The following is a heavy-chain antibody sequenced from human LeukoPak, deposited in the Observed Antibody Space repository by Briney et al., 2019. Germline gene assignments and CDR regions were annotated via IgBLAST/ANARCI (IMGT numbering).Heavy chain of an antibody. CDR3: ARVSGHGNDY. CDR2: INHSGST. V-gene: IGHV4-34*01. D-gene: IGHD3-3*01. Sequence: PSETLSLTCAVYGGSFSGYYWSWIRQPPGKGLEWIGEINHSGSTNYNPSLKSRVTISVATSKNQFSLKLSSVTAADTAVYYCARVSGHGNDYWGQGTLVTVSS. CDR1: GGSFSGYY. J-gene: IGHJ4*02.